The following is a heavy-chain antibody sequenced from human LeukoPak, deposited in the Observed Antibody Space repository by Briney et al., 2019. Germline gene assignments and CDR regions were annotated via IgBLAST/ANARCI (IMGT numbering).Heavy chain of an antibody. CDR1: GFTVSSNY. D-gene: IGHD1-26*01. Sequence: GGSLRLSCAASGFTVSSNYMSWVRQAPGKGLEWVSVIYSGGSTYYADSVKGRFTISRDNSKNTLYLQMNSLRAEDTAVYYCASSRREWELLLSYWGQGTLVTVSS. J-gene: IGHJ4*02. V-gene: IGHV3-53*01. CDR2: IYSGGST. CDR3: ASSRREWELLLSY.